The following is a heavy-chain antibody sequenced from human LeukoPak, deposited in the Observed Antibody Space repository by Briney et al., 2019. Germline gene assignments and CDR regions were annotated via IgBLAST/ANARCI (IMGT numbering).Heavy chain of an antibody. V-gene: IGHV4-34*01. CDR2: INHSGST. D-gene: IGHD6-6*01. CDR1: GGSFSGYY. J-gene: IGHJ1*01. CDR3: ARDRRTWGSSGLSEYFQH. Sequence: SETLSLTCAVYGGSFSGYYWSWIRQPPGKGLEWIGEINHSGSTNYNPSLKSRVTISVDTSKNQFSLKLSSVTAADTAVYYCARDRRTWGSSGLSEYFQHWGQGTLVTVSS.